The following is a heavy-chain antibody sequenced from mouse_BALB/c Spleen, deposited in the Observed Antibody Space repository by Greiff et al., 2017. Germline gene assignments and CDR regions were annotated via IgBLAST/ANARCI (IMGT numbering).Heavy chain of an antibody. D-gene: IGHD1-1*01. CDR2: ISSGGSYT. CDR3: ARQYYGSSEYYFDD. J-gene: IGHJ2*01. CDR1: GFTFSSYG. Sequence: DVKLVESGGDLVKPGGSLKLSCAASGFTFSSYGMSWVRQTPDKRLEWVATISSGGSYTYYPDSVKGRFTISRDNAKNTLYLQMSSLKSEDTAMYYCARQYYGSSEYYFDDWGQGTTLTVSS. V-gene: IGHV5-6*02.